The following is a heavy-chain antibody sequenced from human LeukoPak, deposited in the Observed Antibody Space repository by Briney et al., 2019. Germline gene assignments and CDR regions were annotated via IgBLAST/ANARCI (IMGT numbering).Heavy chain of an antibody. Sequence: PGGSLRLSCAASGFTVSSNYMSWVRQAPGKGLEWVSVIHSGGSTYYADSVKGRFTISRDNSKNTLYLQMNSLRAEDTAVYYCARAGRIAVAGYYYYGMDVWGKGTTVTVSS. CDR2: IHSGGST. J-gene: IGHJ6*04. D-gene: IGHD6-19*01. CDR3: ARAGRIAVAGYYYYGMDV. CDR1: GFTVSSNY. V-gene: IGHV3-53*01.